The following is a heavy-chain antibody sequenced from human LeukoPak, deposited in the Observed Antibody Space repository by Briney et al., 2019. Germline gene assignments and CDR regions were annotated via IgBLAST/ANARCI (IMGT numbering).Heavy chain of an antibody. CDR3: ARDGLPGGYNWFDP. Sequence: SETLSLTCTVSGDSISSYYWNWIRQPPGKGLEWIGYIYYSGSTNYNPSLKSRVTISVDTSKNQFFLKLSSVTAADTAVYYCARDGLPGGYNWFDPWGQGTLVTVSS. J-gene: IGHJ5*02. CDR2: IYYSGST. D-gene: IGHD1-14*01. CDR1: GDSISSYY. V-gene: IGHV4-59*01.